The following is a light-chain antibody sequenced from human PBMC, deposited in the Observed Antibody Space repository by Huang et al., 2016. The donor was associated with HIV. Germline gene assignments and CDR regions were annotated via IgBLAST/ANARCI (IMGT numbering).Light chain of an antibody. CDR2: GSP. J-gene: IGKJ4*01. CDR3: HQYNNWLLS. V-gene: IGKV3-15*01. Sequence: IVMTQSPATLSVSPGERVTLSCRANRSVSTNLAWYQQRPGQAPRHLIYGSPTRAPGVPARFSGSGSGTDFSLTISSLQSEDFALYYCHQYNNWLLSFGGGTRVDI. CDR1: RSVSTN.